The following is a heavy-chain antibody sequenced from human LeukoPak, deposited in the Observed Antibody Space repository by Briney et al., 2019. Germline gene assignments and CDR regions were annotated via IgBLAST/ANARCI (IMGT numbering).Heavy chain of an antibody. CDR1: GFTFSDYY. CDR3: ARDRGPVAPHGMDV. J-gene: IGHJ6*02. V-gene: IGHV3-11*01. Sequence: GESLTLSCAASGFTFSDYYMSWIRHAPGKVLEGVSYISSSGSTIYYADSVKGRFTISRDNAKNSLYLQMNSLRAEDTAVYYCARDRGPVAPHGMDVWGQGTTVTVSS. CDR2: ISSSGSTI. D-gene: IGHD2-2*01.